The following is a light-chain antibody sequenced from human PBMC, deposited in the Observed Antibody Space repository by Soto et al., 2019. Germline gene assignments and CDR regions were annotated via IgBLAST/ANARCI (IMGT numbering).Light chain of an antibody. CDR1: SSDVGGYNY. V-gene: IGLV2-14*03. Sequence: QSALTQPASVSGSPGQSIAISCTGTSSDVGGYNYVSWYQQHPGKAPKHMIYDVTTRPSGVSNRFSGSKSGNTAALTISGLQAEDEADYYCSSYTSDTTGVFGTGTKVPS. CDR2: DVT. J-gene: IGLJ1*01. CDR3: SSYTSDTTGV.